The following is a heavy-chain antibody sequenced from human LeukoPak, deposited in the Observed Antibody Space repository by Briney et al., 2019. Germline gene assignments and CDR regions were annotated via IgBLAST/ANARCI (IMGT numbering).Heavy chain of an antibody. D-gene: IGHD1-26*01. CDR2: ITTRSAT. CDR3: ARVRGAGLQYYYMDV. J-gene: IGHJ6*03. V-gene: IGHV3-48*01. CDR1: GFTFSSYS. Sequence: GGSLRLSCAASGFTFSSYSMNWVRQVPGKGLEWVSYITTRSATYYTDSVKGRFTISRDNAKDSVYLQMNSLRADDTAVYYCARVRGAGLQYYYMDVWGKGTTVTVSS.